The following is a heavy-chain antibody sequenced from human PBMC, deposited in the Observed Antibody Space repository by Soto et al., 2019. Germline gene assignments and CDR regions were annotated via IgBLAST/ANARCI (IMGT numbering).Heavy chain of an antibody. Sequence: SETLSLTCAVSGGSISSGGYSWSWLRQPPGKGLEWIGYIFHSGSTYYNPSLKSRVTISVDTSKNQFSLKLSSVTAADTAVYYCARGRIVVVPAAKHNWFDPWGQGTLVTVSS. CDR2: IFHSGST. CDR3: ARGRIVVVPAAKHNWFDP. J-gene: IGHJ5*02. CDR1: GGSISSGGYS. V-gene: IGHV4-30-2*01. D-gene: IGHD2-2*01.